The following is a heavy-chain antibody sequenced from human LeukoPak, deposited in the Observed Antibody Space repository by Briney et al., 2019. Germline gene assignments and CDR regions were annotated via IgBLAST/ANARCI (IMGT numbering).Heavy chain of an antibody. CDR1: GYTLTELS. J-gene: IGHJ3*02. D-gene: IGHD3-10*01. V-gene: IGHV1-24*01. Sequence: ASVKVSCKVSGYTLTELSMHWVRQAPGKGLEWMGGFDPEDDETIYAQKFQGRVTMTEDTSTDTAYMELSSLRSEDTAVYYCATVTSHQFGDAFDIWGQGTMVTVSS. CDR2: FDPEDDET. CDR3: ATVTSHQFGDAFDI.